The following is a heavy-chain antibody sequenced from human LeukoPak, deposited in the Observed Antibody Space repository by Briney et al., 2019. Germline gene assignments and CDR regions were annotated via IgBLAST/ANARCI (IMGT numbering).Heavy chain of an antibody. CDR3: ARVSGYDWESFYDY. CDR1: GGSISSYY. CDR2: ISTSGST. J-gene: IGHJ4*02. Sequence: SETLSLTCTVSGGSISSYYWSWIRQPAGKGLESIGHISTSGSTNYNPSLKSRVTMSVDTSKNQFSLKLSSVTAADTAVYYCARVSGYDWESFYDYWGQGSLVTVSS. V-gene: IGHV4-4*07. D-gene: IGHD5-12*01.